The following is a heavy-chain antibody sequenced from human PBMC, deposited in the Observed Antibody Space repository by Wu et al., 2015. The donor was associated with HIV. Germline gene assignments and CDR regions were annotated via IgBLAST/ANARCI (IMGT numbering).Heavy chain of an antibody. CDR1: EYSFTDYY. CDR2: INPNSGGT. D-gene: IGHD7-27*01. CDR3: ARVGWGLVPPNGYFDS. V-gene: IGHV1-2*02. Sequence: QVQLVQSGTEVKKPGASVKVSCKASEYSFTDYYIHWVRQASGQGLEWMGWINPNSGGTNYAQRFQGRVTMTRDMSISTAYMELSRLSSDDTAVYYCARVGWGLVPPNGYFDSVGQGTLVHRLL. J-gene: IGHJ4*02.